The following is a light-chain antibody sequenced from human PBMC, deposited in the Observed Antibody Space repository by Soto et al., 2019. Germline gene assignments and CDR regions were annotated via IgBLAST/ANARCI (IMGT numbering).Light chain of an antibody. J-gene: IGLJ1*01. V-gene: IGLV2-14*01. CDR1: SSDVGGYNY. CDR2: EVS. CDR3: SSYTSSSTYV. Sequence: QSALTQPASVSGSPGQSITISCTGTSSDVGGYNYVSWYQQHPGKAPKLMIYEVSNRPSGLSNRFSGSKSGNTASLTISGLQAEYEADYYCSSYTSSSTYVFGSGTKLTVL.